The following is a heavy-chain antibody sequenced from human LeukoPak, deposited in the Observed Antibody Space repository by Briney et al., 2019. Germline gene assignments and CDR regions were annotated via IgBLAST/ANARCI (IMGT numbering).Heavy chain of an antibody. CDR2: INPNSGGT. CDR3: ARDRRITIFGVATNWFDP. V-gene: IGHV1-2*02. Sequence: GASVKVSCKASGYTFTGYYMHWVRQAPGQGLEWMGWINPNSGGTNYAQKFQGRVTMTRDTSISTAYMELSRLRSDDTAVYYRARDRRITIFGVATNWFDPWGQGTLVTVSS. CDR1: GYTFTGYY. D-gene: IGHD3-3*01. J-gene: IGHJ5*02.